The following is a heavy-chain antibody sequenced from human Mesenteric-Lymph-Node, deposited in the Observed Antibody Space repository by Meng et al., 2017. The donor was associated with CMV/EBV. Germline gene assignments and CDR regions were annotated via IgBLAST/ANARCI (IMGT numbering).Heavy chain of an antibody. D-gene: IGHD3-10*01. J-gene: IGHJ5*02. CDR3: ARINYYGSGSYSLDWFDP. Sequence: ITGASSWGWTRQPPGKGLDWIGDIWHSGRTYYNPSLEGRVNISVDTSKNQFSLKLSSMTAADTALYYCARINYYGSGSYSLDWFDPWGQGTLVTVSS. CDR2: IWHSGRT. V-gene: IGHV4-30-2*04. CDR1: ITGASS.